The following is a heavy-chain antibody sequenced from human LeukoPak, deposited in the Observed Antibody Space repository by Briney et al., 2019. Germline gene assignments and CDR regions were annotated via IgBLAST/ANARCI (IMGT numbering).Heavy chain of an antibody. Sequence: GGSLRLSCAASGFTFSDYYMSWIRQAPGKGLEWDSYISSSSSYTNYADSVKGRFTISRDNAKNSLYLQMNSLRAEDTAVYYCARYIGVGLGSTWGGWFDPWGQGTLVTVSS. J-gene: IGHJ5*02. D-gene: IGHD3-3*01. CDR3: ARYIGVGLGSTWGGWFDP. CDR1: GFTFSDYY. CDR2: ISSSSSYT. V-gene: IGHV3-11*06.